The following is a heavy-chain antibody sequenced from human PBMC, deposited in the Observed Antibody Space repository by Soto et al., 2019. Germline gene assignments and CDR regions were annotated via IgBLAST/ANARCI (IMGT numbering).Heavy chain of an antibody. Sequence: QVQLQESGPGLVKPSETLSLTCTVSGGSVSSGSYYWSWIRQPPGKGLEWIGYIYYSGSTNYNPSLNRRVTISVDPSQNQFSLKLSSVTAADTAVYYCARGIEGWYQGRYYYGMDVWGQGTTVTVSS. CDR3: ARGIEGWYQGRYYYGMDV. CDR1: GGSVSSGSYY. CDR2: IYYSGST. V-gene: IGHV4-61*01. D-gene: IGHD6-19*01. J-gene: IGHJ6*02.